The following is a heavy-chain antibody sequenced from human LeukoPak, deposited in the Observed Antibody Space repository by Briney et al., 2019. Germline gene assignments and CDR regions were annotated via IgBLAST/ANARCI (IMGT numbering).Heavy chain of an antibody. Sequence: SETLSLTCAVYGGSFSGYYWSWIRQPPGKGLEWIGEINHSGSTNYNPSLKSRVTISVDTSKNQFPLKLSSVTAADTAVYYCARHPYCSGGSCYSAGGLRGAFDIWGQGTMVTVSS. V-gene: IGHV4-34*01. CDR3: ARHPYCSGGSCYSAGGLRGAFDI. J-gene: IGHJ3*02. D-gene: IGHD2-15*01. CDR2: INHSGST. CDR1: GGSFSGYY.